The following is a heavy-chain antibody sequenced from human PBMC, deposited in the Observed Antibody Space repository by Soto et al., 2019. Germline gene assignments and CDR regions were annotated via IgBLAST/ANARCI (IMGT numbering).Heavy chain of an antibody. Sequence: PGESLKISCKGSGYSFTSYWIGWVRQMPGKGLEWMGIIYPGDSDTRYSPSFQGQVTISADKSISTAYLQWSSLKASDTAMYYCARHFARHGYSSSWYSYYYGMDVWGQGTTVTVSS. CDR1: GYSFTSYW. D-gene: IGHD6-13*01. CDR3: ARHFARHGYSSSWYSYYYGMDV. V-gene: IGHV5-51*01. CDR2: IYPGDSDT. J-gene: IGHJ6*02.